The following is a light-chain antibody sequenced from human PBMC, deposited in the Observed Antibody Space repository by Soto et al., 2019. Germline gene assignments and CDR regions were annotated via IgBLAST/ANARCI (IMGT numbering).Light chain of an antibody. CDR3: QQDYNSLT. CDR2: GAS. J-gene: IGKJ4*01. CDR1: QSVSSSY. Sequence: EMVLTQSPGTLSLSTGERATLSCRASQSVSSSYLSWYQQKPGQAPRLLIYGASTRATGIPARFSGSGSGTDFTLTISSLQPEDFAVYYCQQDYNSLTFGGGTKVDIK. V-gene: IGKV3D-7*01.